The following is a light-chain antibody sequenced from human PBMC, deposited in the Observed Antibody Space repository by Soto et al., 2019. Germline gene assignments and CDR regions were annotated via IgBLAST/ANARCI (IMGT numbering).Light chain of an antibody. J-gene: IGLJ2*01. V-gene: IGLV2-14*01. CDR1: SSDVGGYNY. CDR3: SSYTSSSIVV. CDR2: DVS. Sequence: QSVLTQPASVSGSPGQSITISCTGTSSDVGGYNYVSWYQQHPVKAPKLMIYDVSNRPSGGSYRFSGSKSGNTASLSISVLQAEDEADYYCSSYTSSSIVVFGGGTKVTVL.